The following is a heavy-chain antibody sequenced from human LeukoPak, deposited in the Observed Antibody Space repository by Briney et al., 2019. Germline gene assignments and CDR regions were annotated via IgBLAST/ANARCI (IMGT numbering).Heavy chain of an antibody. CDR3: AKVYRDYVWGSYRYTPHFDY. V-gene: IGHV3-23*01. J-gene: IGHJ4*02. CDR2: ISGSGDTT. Sequence: GGSLRLSCAASGFTFRNFVMNWVRRAPGKGLEWVSAISGSGDTTYYADSVKGRFTISRDNSKNTLYLQMTSLRAEDTAVYYCAKVYRDYVWGSYRYTPHFDYWGQGTLVTVSS. CDR1: GFTFRNFV. D-gene: IGHD3-16*02.